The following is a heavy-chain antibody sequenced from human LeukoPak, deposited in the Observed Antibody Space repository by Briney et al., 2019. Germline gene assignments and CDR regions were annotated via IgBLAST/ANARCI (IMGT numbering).Heavy chain of an antibody. CDR3: ARGRVGATTHYYYGMDV. CDR2: ISGSGGST. CDR1: GFTFSSYA. V-gene: IGHV3-23*01. Sequence: PGASLRLSCAASGFTFSSYAMSWVRQAPGKGLEWVSAISGSGGSTYYADSVKGRFTISRDNSKNTLYLQMNSLRAEDTAVYYCARGRVGATTHYYYGMDVWGQGTTVTVSS. D-gene: IGHD1-26*01. J-gene: IGHJ6*02.